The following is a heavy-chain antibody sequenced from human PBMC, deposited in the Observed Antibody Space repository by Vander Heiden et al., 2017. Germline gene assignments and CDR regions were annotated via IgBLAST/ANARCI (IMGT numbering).Heavy chain of an antibody. D-gene: IGHD3-22*01. V-gene: IGHV1-69*01. J-gene: IGHJ4*02. Sequence: MGGIIPIFGTANYAQKFPGRVTITADESTSTAYMELSSLRSEDTAVYYCATPKGYYYDSSGYELDYWGQGTLVTVSS. CDR2: IIPIFGTA. CDR3: ATPKGYYYDSSGYELDY.